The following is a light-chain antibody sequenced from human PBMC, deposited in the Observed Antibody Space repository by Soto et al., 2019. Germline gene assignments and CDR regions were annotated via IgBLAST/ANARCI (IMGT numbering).Light chain of an antibody. CDR1: QSVRSY. CDR2: GVS. J-gene: IGKJ4*01. V-gene: IGKV3-20*01. Sequence: DIVLTQSPVTLAWSPGERPTLSCMASQSVRSYLAWYQQKPGQAPRLLIYGVSSRATGIPDRFSGSGSGTDFTLTISRLEPEDFAVYYCQQYVTSPLTFGGGTKVHIK. CDR3: QQYVTSPLT.